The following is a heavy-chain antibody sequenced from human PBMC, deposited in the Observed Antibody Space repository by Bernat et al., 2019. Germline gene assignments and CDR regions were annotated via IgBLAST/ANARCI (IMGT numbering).Heavy chain of an antibody. CDR3: ARGTGYGGYDSIGFDY. D-gene: IGHD5-12*01. CDR1: GFTFSSYA. Sequence: QVQLVESGGGVVQPGRSLRLSCAASGFTFSSYAMHWVRQAPGKGLEWVAVISYDGSNKYYADSVKGRFAISRDNSKNTLYLQMNSLRAEDTAVYYCARGTGYGGYDSIGFDYWGQGTLVTVSS. V-gene: IGHV3-30*01. J-gene: IGHJ4*02. CDR2: ISYDGSNK.